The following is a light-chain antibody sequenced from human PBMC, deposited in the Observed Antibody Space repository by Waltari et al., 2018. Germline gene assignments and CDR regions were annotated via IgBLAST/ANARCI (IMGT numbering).Light chain of an antibody. V-gene: IGKV3-11*01. J-gene: IGKJ2*01. Sequence: LALTQSPATLSLSPGERATLSCRANKSVSVYLAWYQHKPGQAPRLLIYDTSNRATGIPARFSGSGSETDFTLTISSLQPEDFATYYCQHTFETPYSFGQGTKLESK. CDR3: QHTFETPYS. CDR2: DTS. CDR1: KSVSVY.